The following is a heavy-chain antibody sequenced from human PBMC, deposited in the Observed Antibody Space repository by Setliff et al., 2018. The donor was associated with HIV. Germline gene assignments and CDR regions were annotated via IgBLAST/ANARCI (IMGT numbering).Heavy chain of an antibody. J-gene: IGHJ6*02. Sequence: AASVKVSCKASGGTFSSYAISWVRQAPGQGLEWMGGIIPIFGTTNYAQKFQGRVTITTDESTTTAYMELSSLRSEDTALYFCATGVQVTTIYGLDVWGQGTTVTVSS. D-gene: IGHD2-21*02. CDR3: ATGVQVTTIYGLDV. CDR2: IIPIFGTT. V-gene: IGHV1-69*05. CDR1: GGTFSSYA.